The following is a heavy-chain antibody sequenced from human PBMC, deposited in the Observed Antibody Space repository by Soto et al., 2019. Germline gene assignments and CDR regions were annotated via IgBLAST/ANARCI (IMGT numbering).Heavy chain of an antibody. V-gene: IGHV1-8*01. CDR1: GYTFTSYD. J-gene: IGHJ4*02. D-gene: IGHD6-13*01. Sequence: GASVKVSCKASGYTFTSYDINWVRQATGQGLEWMGWMNPNSGNTGYAQKFQGRVTMTRNTSISTAYMELSSLRSEDTAVYYCAIHSSWYYFRGATYYFDYWGQGTLVTVSS. CDR3: AIHSSWYYFRGATYYFDY. CDR2: MNPNSGNT.